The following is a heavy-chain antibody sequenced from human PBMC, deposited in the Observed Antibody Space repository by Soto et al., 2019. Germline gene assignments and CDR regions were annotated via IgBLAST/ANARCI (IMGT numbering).Heavy chain of an antibody. Sequence: SVKVSCKASGGTFSSYAISWVRQAPGQGLEWMGGIIPIFGTANYAQKFQGRVTITADESTSTAYMELSSLRSGDTAVYYRARGGKLVPHDYWGKGTLGTGSS. CDR2: IIPIFGTA. V-gene: IGHV1-69*13. D-gene: IGHD6-6*01. CDR1: GGTFSSYA. J-gene: IGHJ4*02. CDR3: ARGGKLVPHDY.